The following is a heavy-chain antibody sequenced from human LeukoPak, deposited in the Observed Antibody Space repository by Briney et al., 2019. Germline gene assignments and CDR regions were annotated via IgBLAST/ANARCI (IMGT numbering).Heavy chain of an antibody. J-gene: IGHJ4*02. D-gene: IGHD3-22*01. V-gene: IGHV3-30*02. CDR1: GFTFSSYG. Sequence: GGSLRLSCAASGFTFSSYGMHWVRQAPGKGLEWVAFIRYDGSNKYYADSVKGRFTISRDISKNTPYLQMNSLRAEDTAVYYCAKDRPSYYYDSSGPIDYWGQGTLVTVSS. CDR2: IRYDGSNK. CDR3: AKDRPSYYYDSSGPIDY.